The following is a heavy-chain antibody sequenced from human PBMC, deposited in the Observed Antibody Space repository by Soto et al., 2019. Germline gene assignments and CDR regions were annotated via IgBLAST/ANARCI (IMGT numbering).Heavy chain of an antibody. Sequence: QVQLQESGPGLVKPSETLSLTCTVSGGSISSYYWSWIRQPPGKGLEWIGYIYYSGSTNYNPSLKSRVTISVDTPKNQFSLKLSSVTAADTAVYYCARQGGRSVDWFTLLWGQGTLVTVSS. CDR2: IYYSGST. V-gene: IGHV4-59*08. CDR3: ARQGGRSVDWFTLL. D-gene: IGHD3-9*01. J-gene: IGHJ4*02. CDR1: GGSISSYY.